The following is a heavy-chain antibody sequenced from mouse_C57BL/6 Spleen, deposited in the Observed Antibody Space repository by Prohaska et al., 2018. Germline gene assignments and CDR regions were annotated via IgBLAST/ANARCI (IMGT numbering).Heavy chain of an antibody. CDR3: MRYGNYWYSDV. Sequence: EVQLLETGGGLVQPGGSRGLSCEGSGFPFSGFWMSWVRQTPGKTLELIGDINSDGSAINYAPSIKDRFTIFRDNDKSTLYLQMSNVRSEDTATYFCMRYGNYWYSDVWGTGTTVTVSS. D-gene: IGHD2-1*01. CDR2: INSDGSAI. J-gene: IGHJ1*03. V-gene: IGHV11-2*01. CDR1: GFPFSGFW.